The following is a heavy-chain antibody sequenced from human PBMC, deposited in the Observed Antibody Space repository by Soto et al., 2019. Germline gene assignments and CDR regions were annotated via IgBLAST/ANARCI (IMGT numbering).Heavy chain of an antibody. CDR1: GFPFSIYG. CDR2: ISYDGSNK. Sequence: GGSLRLSCAASGFPFSIYGMHWVRQSPGKGLEWVAVISYDGSNKYYADSVKGRFTISRDNSKNTLYLQMNSLRAEDTAVYYCAKERPDYDYYGIDVWGQGHSVTVSS. CDR3: AKERPDYDYYGIDV. J-gene: IGHJ6*02. V-gene: IGHV3-30*18.